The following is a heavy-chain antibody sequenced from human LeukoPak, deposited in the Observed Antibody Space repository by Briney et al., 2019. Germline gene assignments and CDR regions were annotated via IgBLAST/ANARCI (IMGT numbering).Heavy chain of an antibody. V-gene: IGHV3-23*01. Sequence: GGSLRLSCAASGFTFSSYAMSWVRQAPGKGLEWVSAISGSGGSTYYADSVKGRFTISRDNSKNTLYLQMNSLRAEDTAVYYCAKGPYYYGSGSTFDYWGQGTLVTVSS. CDR3: AKGPYYYGSGSTFDY. CDR2: ISGSGGST. J-gene: IGHJ4*02. CDR1: GFTFSSYA. D-gene: IGHD3-10*01.